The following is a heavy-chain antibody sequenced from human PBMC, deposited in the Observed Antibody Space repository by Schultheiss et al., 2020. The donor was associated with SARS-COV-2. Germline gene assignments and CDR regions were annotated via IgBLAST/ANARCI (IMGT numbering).Heavy chain of an antibody. D-gene: IGHD3-9*01. V-gene: IGHV4-34*01. Sequence: SETLSLTCAVYSGSFSGYYWSWIRQPPGKGLEWIGEINHSGSTYYNPSLKSRVTISVDTSKNQFSLKLSSVTAADTAVYYCARLRHDILTVKVRGYFDYWGQGTLVTVSS. CDR2: INHSGST. CDR3: ARLRHDILTVKVRGYFDY. J-gene: IGHJ4*02. CDR1: SGSFSGYY.